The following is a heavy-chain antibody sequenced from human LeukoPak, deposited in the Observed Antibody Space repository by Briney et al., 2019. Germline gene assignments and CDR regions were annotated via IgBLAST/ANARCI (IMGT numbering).Heavy chain of an antibody. V-gene: IGHV3-64*01. J-gene: IGHJ3*02. Sequence: PGGSLRLSCAASGFTFSNYAMHWVRQAPGKGLKYVSTITSNGDRRYYANSVKGRFTISRDNFKNTLYLQMGSLRSEDMAVYYCARDCSGVVTNDDAFDIWGQGTMVTVSS. CDR3: ARDCSGVVTNDDAFDI. CDR2: ITSNGDRR. D-gene: IGHD3-3*01. CDR1: GFTFSNYA.